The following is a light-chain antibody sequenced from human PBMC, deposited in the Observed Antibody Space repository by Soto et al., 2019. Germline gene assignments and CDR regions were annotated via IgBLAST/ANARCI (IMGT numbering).Light chain of an antibody. Sequence: QSVLTQPASVSGSPGQSITISCTGTSSDVGGYNYVSWYQHHPGKAPKLMIYDVSNRPSGVSSRFSGSKSGNTASLTISGLQAEDEADYYCSSYPSSSTHVFGTGTKVTVL. CDR3: SSYPSSSTHV. CDR1: SSDVGGYNY. V-gene: IGLV2-14*03. J-gene: IGLJ1*01. CDR2: DVS.